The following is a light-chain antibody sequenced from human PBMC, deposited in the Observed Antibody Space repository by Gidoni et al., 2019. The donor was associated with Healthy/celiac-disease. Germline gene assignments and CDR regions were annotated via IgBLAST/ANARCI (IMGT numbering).Light chain of an antibody. CDR2: KAS. V-gene: IGLV3-25*03. Sequence: SYELTQPPSVPVSPGQTARITCSGDALPKQYAYWYQQKPGQAPVLVIYKASERPSGIPERFSGSSSGTTVTLTISGVQAEDEADYYCQSADSSGTYEVFGGGTKLTVL. CDR3: QSADSSGTYEV. J-gene: IGLJ3*02. CDR1: ALPKQY.